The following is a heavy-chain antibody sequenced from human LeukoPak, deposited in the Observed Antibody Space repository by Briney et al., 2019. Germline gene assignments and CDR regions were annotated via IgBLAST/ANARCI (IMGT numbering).Heavy chain of an antibody. CDR1: GYTFTGYH. V-gene: IGHV1-2*06. Sequence: ASVKVSCKASGYTFTGYHMHWVRQTPGQGLEWMGRINPNSGDTNYAQKFQGRVAMTRDTSISTAFMELTRLRSDDTAVYYCARAGFGGIVATIYSYYFDYWGQGTLVTVSS. CDR2: INPNSGDT. J-gene: IGHJ4*02. D-gene: IGHD5-12*01. CDR3: ARAGFGGIVATIYSYYFDY.